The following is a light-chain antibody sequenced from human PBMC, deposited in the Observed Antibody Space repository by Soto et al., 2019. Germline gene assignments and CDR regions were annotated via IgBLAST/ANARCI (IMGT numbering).Light chain of an antibody. CDR1: SNDIGGYNY. CDR3: SSYTITHIPVI. Sequence: QSALTQPASVSGSPGQSITISCTGTSNDIGGYNYVSWYQQHPGEAPKLIIYEVSNRPSGVTNRFSGSKSDNTASLTITGLQAEDEASYYCSSYTITHIPVIFGGGTPLTVL. V-gene: IGLV2-14*01. J-gene: IGLJ2*01. CDR2: EVS.